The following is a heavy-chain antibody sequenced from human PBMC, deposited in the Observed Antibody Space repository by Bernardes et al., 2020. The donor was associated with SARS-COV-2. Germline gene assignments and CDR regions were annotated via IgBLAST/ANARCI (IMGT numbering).Heavy chain of an antibody. Sequence: ASVKVSCEASGFTFTSYYIHWVRQAPGQGLEWMGWISAYNGYTNFAQKLQGRVTMTTDTSTRTAYMDLRGLRSDDTAVYFCARGHTYPANYFFDYWGQGTLVTVSS. CDR3: ARGHTYPANYFFDY. V-gene: IGHV1-18*01. CDR2: ISAYNGYT. CDR1: GFTFTSYY. D-gene: IGHD1-7*01. J-gene: IGHJ4*02.